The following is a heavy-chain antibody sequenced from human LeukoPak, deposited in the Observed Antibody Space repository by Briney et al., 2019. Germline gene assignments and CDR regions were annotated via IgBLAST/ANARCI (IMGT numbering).Heavy chain of an antibody. V-gene: IGHV4-39*07. CDR2: ISYSGST. J-gene: IGHJ4*02. CDR1: GGSFSSSSYY. D-gene: IGHD6-13*01. CDR3: ARDGIAAAGGDY. Sequence: SETLSLTCTVSGGSFSSSSYYWGWVRQPPGKGLEWIGSISYSGSTYYNPSLKSRVTISVDTSKNQFSLKLSSVTAADTAVYYCARDGIAAAGGDYWGQGTLVTVSS.